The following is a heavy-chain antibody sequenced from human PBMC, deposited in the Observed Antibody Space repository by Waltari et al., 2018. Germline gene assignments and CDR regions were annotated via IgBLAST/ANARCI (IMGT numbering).Heavy chain of an antibody. CDR1: GFRLRAYG. CDR3: VKGLDTTMIKMGDY. CDR2: ISNDESKK. Sequence: QVQLVESGGGVVQPGRSLRLSWAASGFRLRAYGLHWARQAPGKGLEWVAAISNDESKKYYVDSVKGRLTISRDNSKNTLYLQVDSLRAEDTAVYHCVKGLDTTMIKMGDYWGQGTLVTVSS. V-gene: IGHV3-30*18. D-gene: IGHD5-18*01. J-gene: IGHJ4*02.